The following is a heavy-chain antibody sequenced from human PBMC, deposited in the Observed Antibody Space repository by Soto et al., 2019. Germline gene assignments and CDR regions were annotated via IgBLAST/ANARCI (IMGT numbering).Heavy chain of an antibody. V-gene: IGHV1-69*13. CDR3: AREGNFWSGSGYYYYATDV. CDR1: GGTFSSYA. CDR2: IIPIFGTA. Sequence: GASVKVSCKASGGTFSSYAISWVRQAPGQGLEWMGGIIPIFGTANYAQKFQGRVTITADESTSTAYMELSSLRSEDTAVYYCAREGNFWSGSGYYYYATDVWGQATTVTFSS. J-gene: IGHJ6*02. D-gene: IGHD3-3*01.